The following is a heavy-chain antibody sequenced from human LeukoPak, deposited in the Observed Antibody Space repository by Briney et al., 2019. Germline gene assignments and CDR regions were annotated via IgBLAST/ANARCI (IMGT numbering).Heavy chain of an antibody. CDR2: IYYSGST. CDR1: GGSISSSSYY. Sequence: PSETLSLTCTVSGGSISSSSYYWGWIRQPPGRGLEWIGSIYYSGSTYYNPSLKSRVTISVDTSKNQFSLKLSSVTAADTAVYYCARLDGYSYGHFGYWGQGTLVTVSS. D-gene: IGHD5-18*01. CDR3: ARLDGYSYGHFGY. J-gene: IGHJ4*02. V-gene: IGHV4-39*01.